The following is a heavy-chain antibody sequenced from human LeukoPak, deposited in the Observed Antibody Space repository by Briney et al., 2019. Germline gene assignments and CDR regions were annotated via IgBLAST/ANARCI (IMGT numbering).Heavy chain of an antibody. J-gene: IGHJ3*02. D-gene: IGHD4-11*01. CDR1: GGSISSYY. CDR2: IYYSGST. V-gene: IGHV4-59*01. Sequence: SETLSLTCTVSGGSISSYYWSWIRQPPGKGLEWIGYIYYSGSTNYNPSLKSRVTISVDTSKNQFSLKLSSVTAADTAVYYCARGHSNYEDAFDIWGQGTMVTVSS. CDR3: ARGHSNYEDAFDI.